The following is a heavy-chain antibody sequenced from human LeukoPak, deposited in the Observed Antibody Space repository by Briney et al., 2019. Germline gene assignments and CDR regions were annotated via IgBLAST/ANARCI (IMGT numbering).Heavy chain of an antibody. CDR2: ISGSGGST. CDR1: GFTFRSYA. CDR3: AKRVGYSYGRDDY. Sequence: GGSLRPSCAASGFTFRSYAMSWVRQAPGKGLEWVSAISGSGGSTYYADSVKGRFTISRDNSKNTLYLQMNSPRAEDTAVYYCAKRVGYSYGRDDYWGQGTLVTVSS. D-gene: IGHD5-18*01. J-gene: IGHJ4*02. V-gene: IGHV3-23*01.